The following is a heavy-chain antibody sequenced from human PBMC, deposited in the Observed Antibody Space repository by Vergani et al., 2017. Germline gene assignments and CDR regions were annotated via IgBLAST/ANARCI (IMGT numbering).Heavy chain of an antibody. J-gene: IGHJ4*02. CDR2: IKQDGSEK. D-gene: IGHD5-18*01. Sequence: EVQLVESGGGLVQPGGSLRLSCAASGFTFSSYWMSWVRQAPGQGLEWVANIKQDGSEKYYVDSVKGRFTISRDNAKNSLYLQMNRLRAEDTAVYYCASGARGYSYGILNFFDYWGQGTLVTVSS. V-gene: IGHV3-7*01. CDR3: ASGARGYSYGILNFFDY. CDR1: GFTFSSYW.